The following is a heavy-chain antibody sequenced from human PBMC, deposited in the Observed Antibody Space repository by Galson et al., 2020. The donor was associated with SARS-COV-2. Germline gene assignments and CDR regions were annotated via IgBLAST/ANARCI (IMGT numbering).Heavy chain of an antibody. Sequence: ASVKVSCKTSGYTFSSFAITWVRQAPGQGLEWMGYITSYNGLTNYAQKFRGRVTMTTDTSTTTAYMELTSLTSDDTAVYYCARGLTLGYWGQGTLVTVSS. CDR2: ITSYNGLT. CDR3: ARGLTLGY. CDR1: GYTFSSFA. V-gene: IGHV1-18*01. D-gene: IGHD3-10*01. J-gene: IGHJ4*02.